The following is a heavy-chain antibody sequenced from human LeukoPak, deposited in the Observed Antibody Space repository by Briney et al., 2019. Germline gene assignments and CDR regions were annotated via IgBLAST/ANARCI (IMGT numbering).Heavy chain of an antibody. Sequence: KPSETLSLTCTVSGGSISSSSYYWGWIRQPPGKGLEWIGSIYYSGSTNYNPSLKSRVTISVDTSKNQFSLKLSSVTAADTAVYYCARRYYDYVWGSYRYLFDYWGQGTLVTVSS. CDR3: ARRYYDYVWGSYRYLFDY. CDR1: GGSISSSSYY. V-gene: IGHV4-39*07. J-gene: IGHJ4*02. CDR2: IYYSGST. D-gene: IGHD3-16*02.